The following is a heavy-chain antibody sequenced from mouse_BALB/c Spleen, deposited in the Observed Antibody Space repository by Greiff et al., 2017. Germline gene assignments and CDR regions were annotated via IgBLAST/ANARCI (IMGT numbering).Heavy chain of an antibody. J-gene: IGHJ1*01. CDR1: GYSITSDYA. V-gene: IGHV3-2*02. Sequence: EVKLQESGPGLVKPSQSLSLTCTVTGYSITSDYAWNWIRQFPGNKLEWMGYISYSGSTSYNPSLKSRISITRDTSKNQFFLQLNSVTTEDTATYYCARELRLPSPLYWYFDVWGAGTTVTVSS. D-gene: IGHD1-2*01. CDR3: ARELRLPSPLYWYFDV. CDR2: ISYSGST.